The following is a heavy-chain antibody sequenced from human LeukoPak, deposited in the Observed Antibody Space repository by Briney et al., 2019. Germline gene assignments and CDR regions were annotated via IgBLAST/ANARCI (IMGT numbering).Heavy chain of an antibody. CDR3: AKDGSHSSGWTRPRYYYYGMDV. Sequence: GGSLRLSCAAPGFTFSSYAMSWVRQAPGKGLEWVSAISGSGGSTYYADSVKGRFTISRDNSKNTLYLQMNSLRAEDTAVYYCAKDGSHSSGWTRPRYYYYGMDVWGQGTTVTVSS. J-gene: IGHJ6*02. V-gene: IGHV3-23*01. D-gene: IGHD6-19*01. CDR2: ISGSGGST. CDR1: GFTFSSYA.